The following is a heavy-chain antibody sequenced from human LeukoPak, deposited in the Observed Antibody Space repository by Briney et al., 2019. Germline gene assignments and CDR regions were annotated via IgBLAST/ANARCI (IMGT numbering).Heavy chain of an antibody. V-gene: IGHV3-30*18. CDR3: AKEGVEAAAGDY. J-gene: IGHJ4*02. CDR1: GFPFSSYG. CDR2: ISYDGSNK. Sequence: GGPLTLLCAASGFPFSSYGMHCLPDATGKGLEGVAVISYDGSNKYYADSVKGRFTISRDNSKNTLYLQMNSLRAEYTAVYYCAKEGVEAAAGDYWGQGSLVTVSS. D-gene: IGHD6-13*01.